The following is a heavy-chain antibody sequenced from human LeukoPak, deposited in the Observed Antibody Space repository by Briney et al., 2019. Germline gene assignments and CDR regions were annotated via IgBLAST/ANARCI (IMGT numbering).Heavy chain of an antibody. D-gene: IGHD2-21*01. CDR1: GFTFNTYW. J-gene: IGHJ4*02. CDR3: VRDGDGIVEFDY. V-gene: IGHV3-74*01. Sequence: GSLRLSCAASGFTFNTYWMHWVRQAPGQGLVWVSRIISDGTGTSYADSVKGRFTISRDNAKNTLSLQMNSLRAEDTAVYYCVRDGDGIVEFDYWGQGALVTVSS. CDR2: IISDGTGT.